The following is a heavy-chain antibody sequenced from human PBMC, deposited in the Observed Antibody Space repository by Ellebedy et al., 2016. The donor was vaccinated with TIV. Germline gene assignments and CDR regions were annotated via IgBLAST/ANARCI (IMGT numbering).Heavy chain of an antibody. V-gene: IGHV3-23*01. J-gene: IGHJ3*02. CDR2: ISRTGDRT. D-gene: IGHD6-25*01. CDR1: GFTLSNHD. Sequence: PGGSLRLSCAASGFTLSNHDMSWVRQAPGKGLEWVSGISRTGDRTYYADSVKGRFTIFRDTSKNTLYLQMNSLRAEDTAVYHCAKALAASAFHIWGQGTMVTVSS. CDR3: AKALAASAFHI.